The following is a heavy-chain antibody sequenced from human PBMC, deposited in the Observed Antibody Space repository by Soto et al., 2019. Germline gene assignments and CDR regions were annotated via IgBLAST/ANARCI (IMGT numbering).Heavy chain of an antibody. CDR3: ARRPRGLYYYYSGMDV. Sequence: GESLKVCCKGSGYRFTSYWISWGRQMPGKGLEWMGRIDPSDSYTNYSPSFQGHVTISADKSISTAYPPWSSLKASDTAMYYCARRPRGLYYYYSGMDVWGKGTRVTVPS. V-gene: IGHV5-10-1*01. CDR1: GYRFTSYW. D-gene: IGHD3-10*01. J-gene: IGHJ6*04. CDR2: IDPSDSYT.